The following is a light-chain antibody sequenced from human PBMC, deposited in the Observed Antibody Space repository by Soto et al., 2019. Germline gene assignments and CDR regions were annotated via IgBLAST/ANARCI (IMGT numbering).Light chain of an antibody. CDR2: SNN. V-gene: IGLV1-44*01. CDR3: AAWDATLNGWV. J-gene: IGLJ3*02. CDR1: SSNIGSNT. Sequence: QSVLTQPPSASGTPGQRVTISCSGSSSNIGSNTVDWYQQVPGTAPKLLIYSNNLRPSGVPDRFSGSKSGTSASLAISGLQSDDEADYYCAAWDATLNGWVFGGGTKLTVL.